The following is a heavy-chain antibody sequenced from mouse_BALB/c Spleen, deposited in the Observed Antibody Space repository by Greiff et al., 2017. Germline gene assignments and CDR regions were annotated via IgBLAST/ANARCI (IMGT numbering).Heavy chain of an antibody. CDR2: IRNKANGYTT. J-gene: IGHJ2*01. D-gene: IGHD1-2*01. Sequence: EVQVVESGGGLVQPGGSLRLSCATSGFTFTDYYMSWVRQPPGKALEWLGFIRNKANGYTTEYSASVKGRFTISRDNSQSILYLQMNTLRAEDSATYYCARVYGYDFDYWGQGTTLTVSS. V-gene: IGHV7-3*02. CDR1: GFTFTDYY. CDR3: ARVYGYDFDY.